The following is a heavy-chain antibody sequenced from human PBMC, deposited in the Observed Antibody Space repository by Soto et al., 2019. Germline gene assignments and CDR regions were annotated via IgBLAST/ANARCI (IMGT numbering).Heavy chain of an antibody. D-gene: IGHD2-2*01. J-gene: IGHJ6*04. CDR3: ARDQGCSSTRGRITHVYYYYGMDG. Sequence: ASVKVSSKASGVTFSSYAISWVRQAPGQGLEWMGGIIPIFGTANYAQKSQGRVTITADESTSTAYMELSSLRSEDTAAYYCARDQGCSSTRGRITHVYYYYGMDGWGEGTTVTVAS. CDR2: IIPIFGTA. CDR1: GVTFSSYA. V-gene: IGHV1-69*13.